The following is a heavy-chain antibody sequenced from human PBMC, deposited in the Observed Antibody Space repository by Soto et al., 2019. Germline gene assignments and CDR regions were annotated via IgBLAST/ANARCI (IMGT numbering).Heavy chain of an antibody. CDR1: GGAINTNNYY. CDR3: SRLVVVSPVAKV. J-gene: IGHJ4*02. V-gene: IGHV4-39*01. Sequence: SENLSLTCTVSGGAINTNNYYWGWVRQPPGKGLEWIGSVFYDGTTYYSPSLKSRVTISLATSRTQFSLKLNSVTAADTAVYYCSRLVVVSPVAKVWGQGTLVILSS. D-gene: IGHD2-2*01. CDR2: VFYDGTT.